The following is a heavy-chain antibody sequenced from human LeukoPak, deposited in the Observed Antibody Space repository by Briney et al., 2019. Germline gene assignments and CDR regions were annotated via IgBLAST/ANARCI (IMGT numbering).Heavy chain of an antibody. CDR2: ISDSGNT. CDR1: GFTFSSYT. J-gene: IGHJ4*02. D-gene: IGHD2-21*01. V-gene: IGHV3-23*01. Sequence: GGSLRLSCAASGFTFSSYTMTWVRQAPGKGLEWVSAISDSGNTYHADSVKGRFTISRDSSKNTLFLQMNRLRPEDAAVYYCAKAPVTTCRGAYCYPFDYWAREPWSPSPQ. CDR3: AKAPVTTCRGAYCYPFDY.